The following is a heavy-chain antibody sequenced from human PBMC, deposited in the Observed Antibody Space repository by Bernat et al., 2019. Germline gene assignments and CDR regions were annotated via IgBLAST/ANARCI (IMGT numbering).Heavy chain of an antibody. CDR3: ARVEVAYVDFDI. CDR1: GGSISTGDYY. J-gene: IGHJ3*02. V-gene: IGHV4-31*01. CDR2: IYYSGNT. Sequence: QVQLQESGPGLVKPSQTLSLICTVSGGSISTGDYYWSWIRQHPGKGLEWIGYIYYSGNTYYNPSLKSLVTISVDTSKNQFSLKLSSVTSAYTAVYFCARVEVAYVDFDIWGQGTMVTVSS. D-gene: IGHD4-17*01.